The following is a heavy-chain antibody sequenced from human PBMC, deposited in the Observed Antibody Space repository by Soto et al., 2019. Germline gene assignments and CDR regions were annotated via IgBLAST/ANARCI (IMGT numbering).Heavy chain of an antibody. CDR2: IHPSGGGA. J-gene: IGHJ4*02. V-gene: IGHV1-46*03. Sequence: ASVKVSCKASEDTFTTYYLHWGRQAPGQGLEWMGMIHPSGGGATYAQKFLGRLTLTRDTSTSTVFMELSSLRSDDTAVYYCARGGHITVVTASFDYWGQGTLVTVSS. D-gene: IGHD2-21*02. CDR3: ARGGHITVVTASFDY. CDR1: EDTFTTYY.